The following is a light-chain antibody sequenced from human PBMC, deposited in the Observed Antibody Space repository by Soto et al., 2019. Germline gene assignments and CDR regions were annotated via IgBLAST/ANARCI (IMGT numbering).Light chain of an antibody. CDR1: RSISSW. Sequence: DIQMTQSPSTLSASVGDRVTVTCRASRSISSWVAWYQQKPGKAPKLLIYKASALESGVPSRFSGSGSGTEFTLTISSLQPDDFANYYCQQYNSSPWTFGQGTKVEVK. CDR3: QQYNSSPWT. V-gene: IGKV1-5*03. J-gene: IGKJ1*01. CDR2: KAS.